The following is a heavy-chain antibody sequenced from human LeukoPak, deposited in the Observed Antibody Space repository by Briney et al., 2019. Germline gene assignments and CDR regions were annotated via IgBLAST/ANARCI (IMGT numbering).Heavy chain of an antibody. D-gene: IGHD2-2*01. V-gene: IGHV1-69*05. CDR2: IIPIFGTA. J-gene: IGHJ5*02. CDR3: ARDNVPATTNWFDP. Sequence: SVKVSCKASGGTFSSYAISWVRQAPGQGLEWMGGIIPIFGTANYAQKFQGRVTITTDESTSTAYMELSSLRSDDTAVYYCARDNVPATTNWFDPWGQGTLVTVSS. CDR1: GGTFSSYA.